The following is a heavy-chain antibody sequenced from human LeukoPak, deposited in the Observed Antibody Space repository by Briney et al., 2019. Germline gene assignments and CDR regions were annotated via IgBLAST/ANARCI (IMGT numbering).Heavy chain of an antibody. J-gene: IGHJ4*02. V-gene: IGHV4-59*08. CDR1: GGSISNYY. Sequence: PSETLSLTCTVSGGSISNYYWSWIRQPPGKGLEWIGYLSYTGSTNYNPSLKSRVTISGDTSKNQLSLKLTSVTAADTAAYYCGGQSLRLSCDSWGQGTLVTVSS. D-gene: IGHD5/OR15-5a*01. CDR2: LSYTGST. CDR3: GGQSLRLSCDS.